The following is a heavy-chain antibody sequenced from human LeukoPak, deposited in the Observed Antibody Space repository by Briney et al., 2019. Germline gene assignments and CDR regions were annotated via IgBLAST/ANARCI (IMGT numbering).Heavy chain of an antibody. V-gene: IGHV4-4*07. CDR3: ARGPPFGPLYGSSWYKRRGFDY. D-gene: IGHD6-13*01. CDR2: IYTSGST. Sequence: PSETLSLTCTVSGGSISSYYWSWIRQPAGKGLEWIGRIYTSGSTNYNPSLKSRVTISVDTSKNQFSLKLSSVTAADTAVYYCARGPPFGPLYGSSWYKRRGFDYWGQGTLVTVSS. J-gene: IGHJ4*02. CDR1: GGSISSYY.